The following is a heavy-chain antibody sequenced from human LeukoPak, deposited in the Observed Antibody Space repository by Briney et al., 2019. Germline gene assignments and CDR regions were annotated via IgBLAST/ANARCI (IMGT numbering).Heavy chain of an antibody. V-gene: IGHV1-18*04. CDR1: GYTFTGYY. CDR3: ARVGGYGSSWYGVY. Sequence: ASVKVSCKASGYTFTGYYMHWVRQAPGQGLEWMGWISDYNGNTNYAQKLQGRVTMTTDTSTSTAYMELRSLRSDDTAVYYCARVGGYGSSWYGVYWGQGTLVTVSS. J-gene: IGHJ4*02. CDR2: ISDYNGNT. D-gene: IGHD6-13*01.